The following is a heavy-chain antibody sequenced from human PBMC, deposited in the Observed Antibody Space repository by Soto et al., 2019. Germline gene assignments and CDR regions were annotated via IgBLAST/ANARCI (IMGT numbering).Heavy chain of an antibody. D-gene: IGHD6-19*01. J-gene: IGHJ4*02. Sequence: EVQLVESGGGLIQPGGSLRLSCAASGFTVSSKYMTWVRQAPGKGLEWVSVIYGGGTTYYADSVKGRFTISRDNSKNTLYLQMNRLRAEQTAVYYCVQTTGWPGFDFWGQRTLVTVSS. V-gene: IGHV3-53*01. CDR3: VQTTGWPGFDF. CDR2: IYGGGTT. CDR1: GFTVSSKY.